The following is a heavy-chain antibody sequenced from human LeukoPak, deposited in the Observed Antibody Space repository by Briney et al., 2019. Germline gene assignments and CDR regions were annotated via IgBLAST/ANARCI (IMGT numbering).Heavy chain of an antibody. CDR3: VKDMEDCGRDCYSGYFDY. V-gene: IGHV3-43D*03. CDR2: ISRDGDNT. Sequence: GGSLRLSCAASGFTFDEYGMHWVRQAPGKGLEWVSVISRDGDNTYYADSVKGRFTISRDNSKNSLYLQMNSLTTEDTALYYCVKDMEDCGRDCYSGYFDYWGQGTLVTVSS. CDR1: GFTFDEYG. D-gene: IGHD2-21*02. J-gene: IGHJ4*02.